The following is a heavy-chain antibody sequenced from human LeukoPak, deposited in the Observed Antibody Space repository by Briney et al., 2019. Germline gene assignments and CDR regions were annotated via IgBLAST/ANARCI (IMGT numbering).Heavy chain of an antibody. Sequence: ASVKVSCKASGYTFTSYAMNWVRQAPGQGLEWMGWIKTNTGTPTYAQGFTGRFVFSLDTSVSTAYLQISSLKAEDTAVYYCARSRIAVADTGWFDPWGQGTLVTVSS. J-gene: IGHJ5*02. CDR2: IKTNTGTP. CDR3: ARSRIAVADTGWFDP. V-gene: IGHV7-4-1*02. D-gene: IGHD6-19*01. CDR1: GYTFTSYA.